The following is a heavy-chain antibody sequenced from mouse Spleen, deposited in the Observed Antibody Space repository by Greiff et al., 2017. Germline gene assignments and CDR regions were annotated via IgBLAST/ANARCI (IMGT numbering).Heavy chain of an antibody. CDR1: GFTFSSYA. J-gene: IGHJ2*01. CDR2: ISSGGGNT. CDR3: ARHAEVSLDY. Sequence: DVHLVESGGGLVKLGGSLKLSCAASGFTFSSYAMSWVRQTPEKRLEWVATISSGGGNTYYPDSVKGRFTISRDNAKNTLYLQMSSLKSEDTAMYYCARHAEVSLDYWGQGTTLTVSS. V-gene: IGHV5-9-3*01.